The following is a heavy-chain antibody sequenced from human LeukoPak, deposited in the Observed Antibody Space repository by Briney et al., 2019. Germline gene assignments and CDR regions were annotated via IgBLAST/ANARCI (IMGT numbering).Heavy chain of an antibody. Sequence: PGGSLRLSCAASGFTFSSYWMSWVRQAPGKGLEWVANIKQDGSEKYYVDSVKGRFTISRDNAKNSLYLQMNSLRAEDTAVYYCARDRYYDSSGMTHLFDYWGQGTLVTVSS. V-gene: IGHV3-7*01. CDR3: ARDRYYDSSGMTHLFDY. D-gene: IGHD3-22*01. CDR2: IKQDGSEK. CDR1: GFTFSSYW. J-gene: IGHJ4*02.